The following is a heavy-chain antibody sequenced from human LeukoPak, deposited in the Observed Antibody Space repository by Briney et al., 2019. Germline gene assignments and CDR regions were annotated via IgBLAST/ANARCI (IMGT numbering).Heavy chain of an antibody. CDR1: GGTFSSYA. CDR3: ARSAILWFGRPSDYYYYMDV. V-gene: IGHV1-69*06. CDR2: IIPIFGTA. Sequence: GASVKVSCKASGGTFSSYAISWVRQAPGQGLEWMGGIIPIFGTANYAQKFQGRVTITADKSTSTAYMELSSLRSEDTAVYYCARSAILWFGRPSDYYYYMDVWGKGTTVTISS. D-gene: IGHD3-10*01. J-gene: IGHJ6*03.